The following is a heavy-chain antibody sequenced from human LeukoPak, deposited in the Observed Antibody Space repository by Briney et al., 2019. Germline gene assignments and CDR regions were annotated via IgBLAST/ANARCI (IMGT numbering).Heavy chain of an antibody. Sequence: SETLSLTCTVSGGSVRNSDSYWGWIRQPPGKGPEWIASIYYSGSTYHNSSLKSRVTISVDTSNNHFSLNVSSVTAADSAVYYFARHGNDIPPDQWGRGTLVTVSS. J-gene: IGHJ2*01. D-gene: IGHD1-1*01. CDR2: IYYSGST. CDR1: GGSVRNSDSY. CDR3: ARHGNDIPPDQ. V-gene: IGHV4-39*01.